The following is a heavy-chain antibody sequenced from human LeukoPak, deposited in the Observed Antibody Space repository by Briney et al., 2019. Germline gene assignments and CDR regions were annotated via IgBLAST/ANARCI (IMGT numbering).Heavy chain of an antibody. CDR3: ARNPYYYDSSGLIDY. Sequence: PSETLSLTCTVSGGSISSSSYYWSWIRQPAGKGLEWTGRIYTSGSTNYNPSLKSRVTISVDASKNQFSLKLSSVTAADTAVYYCARNPYYYDSSGLIDYWGQGTLVTVSS. V-gene: IGHV4-61*02. CDR2: IYTSGST. D-gene: IGHD3-22*01. J-gene: IGHJ4*02. CDR1: GGSISSSSYY.